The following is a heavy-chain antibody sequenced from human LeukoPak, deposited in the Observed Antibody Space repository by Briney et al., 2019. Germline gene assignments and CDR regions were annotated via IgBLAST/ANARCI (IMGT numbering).Heavy chain of an antibody. V-gene: IGHV3-9*01. CDR3: AKENWSGYYGAFDI. Sequence: ESGGGLVQPGRSLRLSCAASGFTFDDYAMHWVRQAPGKGLEWVSGISWNSGSIGYADSVKGRFTISRDNAKNSLYLQMNSLRAEDTALYYCAKENWSGYYGAFDIWGQGTMVTVSS. J-gene: IGHJ3*02. D-gene: IGHD3-3*01. CDR1: GFTFDDYA. CDR2: ISWNSGSI.